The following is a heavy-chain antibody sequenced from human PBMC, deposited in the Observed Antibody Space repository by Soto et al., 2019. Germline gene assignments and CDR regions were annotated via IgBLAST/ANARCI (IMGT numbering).Heavy chain of an antibody. CDR3: ARSLRGTSDWSH. D-gene: IGHD2-2*01. Sequence: ASLKVCCKASGYTFTSYGITWARQAPGQGLEWMGWISADNGDTVYAQNLQGRVTMTTDTSTSTAYMELSSLGSDDTAVYFCARSLRGTSDWSHWGQGTLVTVSS. CDR2: ISADNGDT. J-gene: IGHJ4*02. CDR1: GYTFTSYG. V-gene: IGHV1-18*01.